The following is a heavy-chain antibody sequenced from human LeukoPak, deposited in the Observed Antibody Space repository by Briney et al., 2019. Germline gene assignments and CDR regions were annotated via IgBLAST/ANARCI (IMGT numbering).Heavy chain of an antibody. CDR3: ARDPGGDDSSGLFDY. CDR2: INPNSGGT. CDR1: GYAFTGYY. V-gene: IGHV1-2*02. J-gene: IGHJ4*02. D-gene: IGHD3-22*01. Sequence: ASVKVSCKASGYAFTGYYMHWVRQAPGQGLEWMGWINPNSGGTNYAQKFQGRVTMTRDTSISTAYMELSRLRSDDTAVYYCARDPGGDDSSGLFDYWGQGTLVTVSS.